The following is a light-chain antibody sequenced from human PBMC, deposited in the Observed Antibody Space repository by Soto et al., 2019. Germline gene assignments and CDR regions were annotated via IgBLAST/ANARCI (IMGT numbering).Light chain of an antibody. Sequence: DIQMTQSPSSVSASVGDRVTITCRASQSISSWLAWYQQKPGTVPKLLIYAASSLQSGVPSRFSGSGAGTEFPLTLSSLQPEDFGTYYCQQGDSFPITFGQGTRLEIK. J-gene: IGKJ5*01. V-gene: IGKV1-12*01. CDR1: QSISSW. CDR2: AAS. CDR3: QQGDSFPIT.